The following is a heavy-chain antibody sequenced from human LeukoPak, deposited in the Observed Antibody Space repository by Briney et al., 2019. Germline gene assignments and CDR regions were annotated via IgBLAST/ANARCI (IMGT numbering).Heavy chain of an antibody. CDR1: VCTFSRYA. V-gene: IGHV1-3*01. CDR3: AEDSLWFGDFDY. J-gene: IGHJ4*02. CDR2: INAGNGNT. Sequence: SVPVSCQRCVCTFSRYAMHWLRPAPAGTLAWMGWINAGNGNTKHSQKFQGRLIITGDTAANTAYMELSSLRAEATAVYYCAEDSLWFGDFDYWGQGTLVTVSS. D-gene: IGHD3-10*01.